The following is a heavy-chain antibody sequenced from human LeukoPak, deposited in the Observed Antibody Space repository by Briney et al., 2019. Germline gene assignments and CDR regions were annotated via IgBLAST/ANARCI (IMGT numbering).Heavy chain of an antibody. Sequence: PGGSLRLSCAASGFTFGRYGMHWVRQAPGKGLEWVAFIRFDGNNNYYADSVKGRFTISRDNSKNTLYLQMNSLRAEDTAVYYCAKGPLAAAASYFDYWGQGTLVTVSS. V-gene: IGHV3-30*02. CDR3: AKGPLAAAASYFDY. J-gene: IGHJ4*02. D-gene: IGHD6-13*01. CDR1: GFTFGRYG. CDR2: IRFDGNNN.